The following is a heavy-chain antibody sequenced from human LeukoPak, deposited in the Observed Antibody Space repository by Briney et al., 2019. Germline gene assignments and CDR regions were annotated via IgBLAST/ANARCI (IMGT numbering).Heavy chain of an antibody. V-gene: IGHV4-38-2*02. D-gene: IGHD3-10*01. CDR1: GYSISSGYY. Sequence: SETLSLTCTVSGYSISSGYYWGWIRQPPGKGLEWIGSIYYSGSTYYSPSLKSRVTISVDTSKNQFSLKLTSVTAADTAVYYCARDRSYGSGTDWGQGTLVTVP. CDR2: IYYSGST. CDR3: ARDRSYGSGTD. J-gene: IGHJ4*02.